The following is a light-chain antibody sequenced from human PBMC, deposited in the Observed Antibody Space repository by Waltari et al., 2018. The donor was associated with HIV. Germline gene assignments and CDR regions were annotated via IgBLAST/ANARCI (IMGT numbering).Light chain of an antibody. V-gene: IGLV1-47*01. J-gene: IGLJ1*01. CDR3: AVWDGSLSKYV. Sequence: QSVLTQPPSASGTPGQRVIVSCSGSRSNIGTNYVYWYQQLPGTAPKLLIDRNNQRPSGVPDRVSGSKSGTSAYLAISGLRSEDEADYYCAVWDGSLSKYVFGPGTKVTVL. CDR1: RSNIGTNY. CDR2: RNN.